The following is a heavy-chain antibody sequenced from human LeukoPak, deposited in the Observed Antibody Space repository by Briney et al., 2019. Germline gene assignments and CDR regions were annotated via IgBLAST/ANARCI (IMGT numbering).Heavy chain of an antibody. D-gene: IGHD2-2*01. CDR3: ARGPRYCSSTSCYWGRDY. V-gene: IGHV1-8*01. CDR2: MNPNSGNT. CDR1: GYTFTSYD. J-gene: IGHJ4*02. Sequence: ASVKVSCKASGYTFTSYDINWVQQATGQGLEWMGWMNPNSGNTGYAQKFQGRVTMTRNTSISTAYMELSSLRSEDTAVYYCARGPRYCSSTSCYWGRDYWGQGTLVTVSS.